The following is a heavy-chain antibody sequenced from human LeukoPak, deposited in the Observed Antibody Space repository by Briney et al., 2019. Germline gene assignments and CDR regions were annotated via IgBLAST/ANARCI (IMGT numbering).Heavy chain of an antibody. V-gene: IGHV4-4*07. D-gene: IGHD6-13*01. J-gene: IGHJ5*02. CDR3: ARMSGSSSWYGENWFDP. CDR2: IYTSGST. CDR1: GGPISSYY. Sequence: SETLSLTCTVSGGPISSYYWSWIRQPAGKGLEWIGRIYTSGSTNYNPSLKSRVTMSVDTSKNQFSLKLSSVTAADTAVYYCARMSGSSSWYGENWFDPWGQGTLVTVSS.